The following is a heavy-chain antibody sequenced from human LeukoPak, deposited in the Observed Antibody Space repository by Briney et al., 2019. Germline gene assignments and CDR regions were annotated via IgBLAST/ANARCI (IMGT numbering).Heavy chain of an antibody. J-gene: IGHJ4*02. V-gene: IGHV3-23*01. Sequence: QCGGSLRLSCAASGFSFKSYAMSWVRQAPGKGLEWVSAINNDGDSTYSADSVKGRFTVSRDNSKNTLYLQMNSLRAEDTAVYYCAKTRPLDSSSWSHGDYWGQGTLVTVSS. CDR2: INNDGDST. CDR3: AKTRPLDSSSWSHGDY. D-gene: IGHD6-13*01. CDR1: GFSFKSYA.